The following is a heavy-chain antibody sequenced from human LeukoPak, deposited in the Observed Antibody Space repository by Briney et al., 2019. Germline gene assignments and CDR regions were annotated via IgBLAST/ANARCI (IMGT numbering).Heavy chain of an antibody. CDR1: GFTFGSYG. CDR2: IWFDGTYK. Sequence: GGSLRLSCVASGFTFGSYGMHWVRQAPGRGLEWVAVIWFDGTYKYNEDPVKGRFTISRDNFKDTVYLQMNSLRVEDTAVYYCARERLPNDYGDYGGGFDYWGQGALVTVSS. D-gene: IGHD4-17*01. J-gene: IGHJ4*02. V-gene: IGHV3-33*01. CDR3: ARERLPNDYGDYGGGFDY.